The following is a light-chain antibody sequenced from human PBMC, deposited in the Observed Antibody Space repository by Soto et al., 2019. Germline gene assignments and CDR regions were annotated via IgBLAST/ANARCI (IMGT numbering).Light chain of an antibody. CDR1: QSLSGW. Sequence: DIQLTQTPSTLSASIGDRVTITCRASQSLSGWLAWYQQTPGKAPKLLISDAFRLESGVPSRFRGSGSWTEFSLTITSLQPGDSATFYGQQYDSYPWTFGRGTKV. CDR2: DAF. CDR3: QQYDSYPWT. V-gene: IGKV1-5*01. J-gene: IGKJ1*01.